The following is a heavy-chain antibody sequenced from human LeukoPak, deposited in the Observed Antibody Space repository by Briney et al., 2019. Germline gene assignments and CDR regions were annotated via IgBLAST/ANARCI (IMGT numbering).Heavy chain of an antibody. CDR2: ISGSGDST. V-gene: IGHV3-23*01. CDR3: AKYGGSSAYSSPDY. D-gene: IGHD3-22*01. Sequence: GGSLRLSCAASGFTFSNYAMSWVRQAPEKGLEWVSTISGSGDSTYYADSVRGRFTISRDNSKNTLSLQMNSLRAEDTAVYYCAKYGGSSAYSSPDYWGQGTLVTVSS. CDR1: GFTFSNYA. J-gene: IGHJ4*02.